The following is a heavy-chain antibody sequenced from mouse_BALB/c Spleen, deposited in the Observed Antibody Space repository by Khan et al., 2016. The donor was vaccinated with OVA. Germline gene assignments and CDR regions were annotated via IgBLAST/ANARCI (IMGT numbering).Heavy chain of an antibody. CDR1: GYTFTDYY. CDR2: IYPGSGNT. Sequence: QVQLKQSGAELARPGASVKLSCKASGYTFTDYYINWVKQRTGQGLEWIGEIYPGSGNTYYNEKFKGKATLTADKSSSTAYMQLSSLTAEDSAVYFCTSTGTASFAYWGQGTLVTVAA. CDR3: TSTGTASFAY. V-gene: IGHV1-77*01. J-gene: IGHJ3*01. D-gene: IGHD4-1*02.